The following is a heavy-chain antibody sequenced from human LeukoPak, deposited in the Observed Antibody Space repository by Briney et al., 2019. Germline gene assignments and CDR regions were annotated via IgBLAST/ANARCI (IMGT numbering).Heavy chain of an antibody. V-gene: IGHV3-23*01. CDR3: AKVPTVLGDAERDWFDP. Sequence: GGSLRLSCAASGFTFSSYAMSWVRQAPGKGLEWVSAISGSGGSTYYADSVKGRFTISRDNSKNPLYLQMNSLRAEDTAVYYCAKVPTVLGDAERDWFDPWGQGTLVTVSS. J-gene: IGHJ5*02. D-gene: IGHD3-3*02. CDR1: GFTFSSYA. CDR2: ISGSGGST.